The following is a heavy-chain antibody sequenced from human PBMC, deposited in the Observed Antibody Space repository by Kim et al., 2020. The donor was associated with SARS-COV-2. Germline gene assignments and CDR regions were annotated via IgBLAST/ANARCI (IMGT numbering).Heavy chain of an antibody. CDR1: GGSFSGYY. Sequence: SETLSLTCAVYGGSFSGYYWSWIRQPPGKGLEWIGEINNSGSTNYNPSLKSRVTISVDTSKNQFSLNLSSVTAADTAFYYCARGRGGVVPAPILGIGPHYDYFIMDVGGQGTTVTVSS. V-gene: IGHV4-34*01. J-gene: IGHJ6*02. CDR2: INNSGST. D-gene: IGHD2-2*02. CDR3: ARGRGGVVPAPILGIGPHYDYFIMDV.